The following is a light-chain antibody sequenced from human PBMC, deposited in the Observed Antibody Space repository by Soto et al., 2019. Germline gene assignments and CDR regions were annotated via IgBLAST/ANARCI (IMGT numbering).Light chain of an antibody. V-gene: IGKV3-20*01. Sequence: EIVMTQSPATLSVSPGERSTLSCMASQTVRNNYLAWYQQKPGQAPRLLIYDASSRATGIPDRFSGGGSGTDFTLTISRLEPEDFAVFYCQQYGISITFGQGTRLEIK. CDR3: QQYGISIT. CDR2: DAS. J-gene: IGKJ5*01. CDR1: QTVRNNY.